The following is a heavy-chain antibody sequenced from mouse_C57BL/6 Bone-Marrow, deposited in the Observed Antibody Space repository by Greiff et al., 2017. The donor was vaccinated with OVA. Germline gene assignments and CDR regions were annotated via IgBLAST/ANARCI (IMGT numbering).Heavy chain of an antibody. CDR2: IYPGNSDT. D-gene: IGHD2-3*01. Sequence: DVKLQESGTVLARPGASVKMSCKTSGYTFTSYWMHWVKQRPGQGLEWIGAIYPGNSDTSYNQKFKGKAKLTAVTSARTAYMELSSLTNEDSAVYDCTRGYDGYFAWFAYWGQGTLVTVSA. V-gene: IGHV1-5*01. CDR3: TRGYDGYFAWFAY. CDR1: GYTFTSYW. J-gene: IGHJ3*01.